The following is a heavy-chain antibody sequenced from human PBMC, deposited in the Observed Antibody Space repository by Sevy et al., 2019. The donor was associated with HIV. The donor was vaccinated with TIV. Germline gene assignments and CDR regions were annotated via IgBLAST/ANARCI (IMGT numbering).Heavy chain of an antibody. Sequence: GGSLRLSCAASGNTFSSYSMNWVRQAPGKGLEWVSSISTSSSFIYYADSVKGRFTISRDNAKNSMYLQMNSLRAEDTAAYYCASLIKWELKHDYYSGMDVWGQGTTVTVSS. J-gene: IGHJ6*02. V-gene: IGHV3-21*01. CDR2: ISTSSSFI. CDR3: ASLIKWELKHDYYSGMDV. D-gene: IGHD1-26*01. CDR1: GNTFSSYS.